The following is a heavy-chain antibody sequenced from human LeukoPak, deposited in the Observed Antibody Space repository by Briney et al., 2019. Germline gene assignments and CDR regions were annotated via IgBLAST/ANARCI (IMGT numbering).Heavy chain of an antibody. CDR1: GFTFSSYA. D-gene: IGHD3-22*01. Sequence: HPGGSLRLSCAASGFTFSSYAMSWVRQAPGKGLEWVSAISGSGGSTYYADSVKGRFTISRDNSKNTLYLQMNSLRAEDTAVYYCAKADYDTSGYQYFQHWGRGTLVTVSS. J-gene: IGHJ1*01. V-gene: IGHV3-23*01. CDR3: AKADYDTSGYQYFQH. CDR2: ISGSGGST.